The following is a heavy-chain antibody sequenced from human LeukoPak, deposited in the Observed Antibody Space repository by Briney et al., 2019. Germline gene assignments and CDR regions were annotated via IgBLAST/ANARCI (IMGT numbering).Heavy chain of an antibody. J-gene: IGHJ2*01. D-gene: IGHD3-22*01. Sequence: ASVKVSCKASGYTFTGFFIHWVRQAPGQGLEWMGWINPNSGGTNYAQKFQGRVSMTSDTSISTGYMELSRLRSDDTAVYYCARDAYAGSGYYTLYVGYFDLWGRGTLVTVSS. V-gene: IGHV1-2*02. CDR1: GYTFTGFF. CDR2: INPNSGGT. CDR3: ARDAYAGSGYYTLYVGYFDL.